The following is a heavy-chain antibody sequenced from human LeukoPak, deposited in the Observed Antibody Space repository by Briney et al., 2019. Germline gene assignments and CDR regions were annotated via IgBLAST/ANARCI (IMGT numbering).Heavy chain of an antibody. J-gene: IGHJ1*01. CDR2: MKEDGSDE. D-gene: IGHD3-16*01. CDR1: GFSFIDST. Sequence: GGSLRFSCVASGFSFIDSTMSWVRQAGGKGLEWVAKMKEDGSDENYVDSVKGRFTISRDNARNSLHLQMKSLRADDTAVYFCARGGAGGGYFPTWGQGILVIVSS. V-gene: IGHV3-7*03. CDR3: ARGGAGGGYFPT.